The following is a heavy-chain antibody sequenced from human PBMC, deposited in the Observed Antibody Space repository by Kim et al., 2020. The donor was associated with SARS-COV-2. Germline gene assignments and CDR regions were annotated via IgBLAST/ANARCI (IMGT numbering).Heavy chain of an antibody. J-gene: IGHJ2*01. Sequence: GGSLRLSCVGSGSNFRNDWLHWVRQAPGEGLEWVSLISDDGSVATYADSVKGRFTVSRDNAKNTLFLQMNSLRFEDTGVYYCARTQVGEFFDIWGRGTLATVSS. CDR3: ARTQVGEFFDI. CDR1: GSNFRNDW. CDR2: ISDDGSVA. D-gene: IGHD3-3*01. V-gene: IGHV3-74*01.